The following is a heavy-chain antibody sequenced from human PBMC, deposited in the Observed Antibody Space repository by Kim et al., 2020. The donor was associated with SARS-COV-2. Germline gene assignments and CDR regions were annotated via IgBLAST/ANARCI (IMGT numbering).Heavy chain of an antibody. V-gene: IGHV3-7*03. CDR2: INQDGSEK. CDR1: GFTFSSYA. J-gene: IGHJ6*02. Sequence: VGSLRLSCAASGFTFSSYAMTWVRQAPGKGLEWVANINQDGSEKYYVDSVKGRCTISRDNAKNSLYLQMNSLRAEDTAEYYCARARGMDVWGQGTTVTVSS. CDR3: ARARGMDV.